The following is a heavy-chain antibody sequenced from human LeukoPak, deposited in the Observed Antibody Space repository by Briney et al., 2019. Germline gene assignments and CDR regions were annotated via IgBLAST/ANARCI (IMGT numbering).Heavy chain of an antibody. Sequence: GGSLRLSCAASGFTFSSYVMSWVRQAPGKGLVWVSVISGSGGSTYYADSVKGRLSISRDNSRNRLYLQMNSLRADDTAVYYCAKDNGATTATIDYWGQGTLVTVSS. D-gene: IGHD4-17*01. CDR2: ISGSGGST. CDR1: GFTFSSYV. J-gene: IGHJ4*02. CDR3: AKDNGATTATIDY. V-gene: IGHV3-23*01.